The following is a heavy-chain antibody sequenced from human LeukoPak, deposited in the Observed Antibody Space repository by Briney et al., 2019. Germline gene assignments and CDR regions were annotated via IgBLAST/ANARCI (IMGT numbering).Heavy chain of an antibody. CDR2: ISGSGGST. Sequence: GGSLRLSCAASGFTFSSYAMSWVRQAPGKGLEWVSAISGSGGSTYYADSVKGRFTISRDNAKNSLYLQMNSLRAEDTAVYYCARVSDLGDYWGQGTLVTVSS. CDR3: ARVSDLGDY. J-gene: IGHJ4*02. V-gene: IGHV3-23*01. D-gene: IGHD3/OR15-3a*01. CDR1: GFTFSSYA.